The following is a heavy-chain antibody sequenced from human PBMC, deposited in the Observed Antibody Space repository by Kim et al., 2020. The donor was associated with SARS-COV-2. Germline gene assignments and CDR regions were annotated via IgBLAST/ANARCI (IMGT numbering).Heavy chain of an antibody. CDR3: SRLRYFDWILYPLFDY. J-gene: IGHJ4*02. Sequence: SVKGRFTISRDDSKSIAYLQMNSLKTEDTAVFYCSRLRYFDWILYPLFDYWGQGTLVTVSS. V-gene: IGHV3-49*02. D-gene: IGHD3-9*01.